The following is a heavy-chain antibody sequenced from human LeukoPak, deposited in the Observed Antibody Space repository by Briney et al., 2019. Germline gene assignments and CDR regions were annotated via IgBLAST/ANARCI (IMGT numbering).Heavy chain of an antibody. V-gene: IGHV1-69*05. CDR1: GGTFSSYA. D-gene: IGHD5-12*01. J-gene: IGHJ4*02. CDR3: AREYSGYDAYYFDY. Sequence: SVRVSCKASGGTFSSYAISWVRQAPGQGLEWMGRIIPIFGTANYAQKFQGRVTITTDESTSTAYMELSSLRSEDTAVYYCAREYSGYDAYYFDYWGQGTLVTVSS. CDR2: IIPIFGTA.